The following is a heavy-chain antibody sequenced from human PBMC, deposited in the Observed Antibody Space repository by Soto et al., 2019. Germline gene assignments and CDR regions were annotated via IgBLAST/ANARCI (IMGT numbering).Heavy chain of an antibody. D-gene: IGHD6-13*01. CDR3: ARHPAGYSSSWRYYYYGMDV. J-gene: IGHJ6*02. CDR2: IYYSGST. Sequence: SETLSLTCTVSGGSISSSSYYWGWIRQPPGKGLEWIGSIYYSGSTYYNPSLKSRVTISVDTSKNQFSLKLSSVTAADTAVYYCARHPAGYSSSWRYYYYGMDVWGQGTTVTVSS. CDR1: GGSISSSSYY. V-gene: IGHV4-39*01.